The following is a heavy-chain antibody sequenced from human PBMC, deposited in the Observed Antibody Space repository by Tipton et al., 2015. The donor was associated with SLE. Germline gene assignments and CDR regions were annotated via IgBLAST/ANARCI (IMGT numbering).Heavy chain of an antibody. CDR2: IYYSGST. Sequence: TLSLTCTVSGGSISSSSYYWGWIRQPPGKGLEWIGNIYYSGSTYYNPSLKSRVTISVDTSKNQFSLKLSSVTAADTAVYYCAREYSSFVWYFDLWGRGTLVTVSS. V-gene: IGHV4-39*07. CDR1: GGSISSSSYY. J-gene: IGHJ2*01. D-gene: IGHD6-6*01. CDR3: AREYSSFVWYFDL.